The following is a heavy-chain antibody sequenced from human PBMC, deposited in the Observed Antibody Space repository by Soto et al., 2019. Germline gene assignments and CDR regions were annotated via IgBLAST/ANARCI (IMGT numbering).Heavy chain of an antibody. D-gene: IGHD2-21*01. J-gene: IGHJ5*02. CDR2: IGYDGSNK. Sequence: QVQLVESGGGVVQPGRSLRLSCAVSGFTYSSYGMHWVRQAPGKGLEWVAVIGYDGSNKYYADSVKGRFIISRDDSKNTLSLQLNSLRAEDTVVYYCARDSAWLFGPWGQGTLVTVSS. CDR1: GFTYSSYG. V-gene: IGHV3-33*01. CDR3: ARDSAWLFGP.